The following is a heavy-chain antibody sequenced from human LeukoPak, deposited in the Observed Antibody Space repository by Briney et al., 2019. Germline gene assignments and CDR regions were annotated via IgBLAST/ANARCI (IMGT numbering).Heavy chain of an antibody. D-gene: IGHD2-2*01. J-gene: IGHJ4*02. CDR1: GGTFSSYA. Sequence: SVKVSCKASGGTFSSYAISRVRQAPGQGLEWMGGIIPIFGTANYAQKFQGRVTITTDESTSTAYMELSSLRSEDTAVYYCARARTRSSTSCYAFDYWGQGTLVTVSS. CDR2: IIPIFGTA. CDR3: ARARTRSSTSCYAFDY. V-gene: IGHV1-69*05.